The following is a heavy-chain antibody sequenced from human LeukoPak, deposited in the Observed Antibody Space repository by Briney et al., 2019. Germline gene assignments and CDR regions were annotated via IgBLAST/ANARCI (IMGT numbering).Heavy chain of an antibody. CDR3: VRDGPLEYCTRARGYFFDQ. V-gene: IGHV3-30*04. Sequence: PGTSLRLSCAASGFTFSTYSMHWVRQAPGEGLEWVAVISYDGSKKYYADSVRGRFTISRDNSKNTLYLQMNSLRGDDTAVYFCVRDGPLEYCTRARGYFFDQCGPGDLVTVSS. J-gene: IGHJ4*02. D-gene: IGHD2/OR15-2a*01. CDR2: ISYDGSKK. CDR1: GFTFSTYS.